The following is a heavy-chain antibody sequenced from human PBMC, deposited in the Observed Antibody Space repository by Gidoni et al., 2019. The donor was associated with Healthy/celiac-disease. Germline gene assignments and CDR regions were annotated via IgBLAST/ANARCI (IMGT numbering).Heavy chain of an antibody. CDR1: GGSITSSSYY. CDR2: IYYSGST. V-gene: IGHV4-39*01. CDR3: ARIGWRGLRFLRVGGGMDV. D-gene: IGHD3-3*01. Sequence: QLQLQESGPGLVKPSETLSLTCTVSGGSITSSSYYWGWIRQPPGKGLEWIGSIYYSGSTYYNPSLKSRVTISVDTSKNQFSLKLSSVTAADTAVYYCARIGWRGLRFLRVGGGMDVWGQGTTVTVSS. J-gene: IGHJ6*02.